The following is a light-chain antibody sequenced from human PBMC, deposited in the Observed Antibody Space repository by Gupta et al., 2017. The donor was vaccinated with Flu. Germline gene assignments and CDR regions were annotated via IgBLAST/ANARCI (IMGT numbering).Light chain of an antibody. Sequence: VGDRVTIACRASQSIDIWLAWYQQKPGKVPKLLIYKASTLEIGVPSRFSGSGSGTEFTLTINSLQPDDSATYYCQRYDSLWTFGQGTRVEVK. J-gene: IGKJ1*01. CDR1: QSIDIW. CDR3: QRYDSLWT. V-gene: IGKV1-5*03. CDR2: KAS.